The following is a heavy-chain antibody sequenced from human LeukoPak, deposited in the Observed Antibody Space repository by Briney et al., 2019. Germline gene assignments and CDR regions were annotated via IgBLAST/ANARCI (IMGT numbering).Heavy chain of an antibody. D-gene: IGHD6-19*01. CDR1: GFTFSSYA. CDR2: ISYDGSNK. CDR3: ARDGRSGYSSGWLATYYFDY. J-gene: IGHJ4*02. V-gene: IGHV3-30-3*01. Sequence: GGSLRLSCAASGFTFSSYAMHWVRQAPGKGLEWVAGISYDGSNKYYADSVKGRFTISRDNSKNTLYLQMNSLRAEDTAVYYCARDGRSGYSSGWLATYYFDYWGQGTLVTVSS.